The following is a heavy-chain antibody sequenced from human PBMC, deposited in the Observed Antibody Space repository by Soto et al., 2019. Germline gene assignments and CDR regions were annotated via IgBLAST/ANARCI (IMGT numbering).Heavy chain of an antibody. CDR2: INHSGST. D-gene: IGHD6-6*01. J-gene: IGHJ4*02. Sequence: SETLSLTCAVYGGSFSGYYWSWIRQPPGKGLEWIGEINHSGSTNYNPSLKSRVTISVDTSKDQFSLKLSSVTAADTAVYYCARLRRDPSSSSVDYWGQGTLVTVSS. V-gene: IGHV4-34*01. CDR1: GGSFSGYY. CDR3: ARLRRDPSSSSVDY.